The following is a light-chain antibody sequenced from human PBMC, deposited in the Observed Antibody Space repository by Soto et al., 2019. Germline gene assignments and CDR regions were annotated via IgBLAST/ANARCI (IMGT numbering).Light chain of an antibody. Sequence: QSALTQPASVSGSPGQSITVSCIGSSSDVGGYNYVSWYQQHPGKAPKLMIHDVSNRPSGVSNRFSGSKSGNTASLTISGLQAEDEAYYYCSSYASSNTQVFGGGTKVIVL. CDR1: SSDVGGYNY. J-gene: IGLJ2*01. V-gene: IGLV2-14*03. CDR3: SSYASSNTQV. CDR2: DVS.